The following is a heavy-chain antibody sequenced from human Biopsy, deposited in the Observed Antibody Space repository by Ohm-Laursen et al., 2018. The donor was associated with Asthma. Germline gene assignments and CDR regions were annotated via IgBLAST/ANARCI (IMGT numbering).Heavy chain of an antibody. CDR3: ARKAGSCISRTCYSLDF. Sequence: SVKPSCKSLGGTFNTYVIGWVRQAPGHGLGWMGGIDSVFGTTSYPQKFQDRVTITADDSTSTVYMELSSLRSEDTAVYYCARKAGSCISRTCYSLDFWGQGTLVTVSS. V-gene: IGHV1-69*13. D-gene: IGHD2-2*01. CDR2: IDSVFGTT. J-gene: IGHJ4*02. CDR1: GGTFNTYV.